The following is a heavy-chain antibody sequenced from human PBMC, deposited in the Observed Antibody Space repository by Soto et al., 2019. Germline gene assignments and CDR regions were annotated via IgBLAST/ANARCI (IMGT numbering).Heavy chain of an antibody. Sequence: TGGSLRLSCAASGFTFSNAWMSWVRQAPGKGLEWVGRIKSKTDGGTTDYAAPVKGRFTISRDDSKNTLYLQMNSLKTEDTAVYYCTPVPGATYYYYGMDVWGQGTTVTVSS. CDR3: TPVPGATYYYYGMDV. CDR1: GFTFSNAW. D-gene: IGHD3-10*01. CDR2: IKSKTDGGTT. J-gene: IGHJ6*02. V-gene: IGHV3-15*01.